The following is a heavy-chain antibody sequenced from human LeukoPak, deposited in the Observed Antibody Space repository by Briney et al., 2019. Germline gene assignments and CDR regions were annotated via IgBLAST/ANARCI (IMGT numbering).Heavy chain of an antibody. CDR1: GFTFSSYS. D-gene: IGHD2-2*01. J-gene: IGHJ4*02. CDR3: AREAPGTIDY. Sequence: GGSLRLSCAASGFTFSSYSMNWVRQAPGKGLEWVSYISSSSSTIYYADSVKGRFTISRDNAKNSLYLQMNSLRAEDTAVYYCAREAPGTIDYWGQGTLVTVSS. CDR2: ISSSSSTI. V-gene: IGHV3-48*01.